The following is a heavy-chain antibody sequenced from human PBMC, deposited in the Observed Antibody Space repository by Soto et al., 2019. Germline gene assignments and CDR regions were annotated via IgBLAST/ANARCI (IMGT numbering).Heavy chain of an antibody. V-gene: IGHV3-11*01. D-gene: IGHD6-25*01. Sequence: GGSLRLSCAASGFTFRDYYMTWIRQAPGKGLEWVSYISGDGGSTSYADSVKGRFTVSRDNARSSLFLQMNSLRGEDTAFYYCAKLVTIAAADTVDYWGLGALVTVSS. CDR1: GFTFRDYY. J-gene: IGHJ4*02. CDR2: ISGDGGST. CDR3: AKLVTIAAADTVDY.